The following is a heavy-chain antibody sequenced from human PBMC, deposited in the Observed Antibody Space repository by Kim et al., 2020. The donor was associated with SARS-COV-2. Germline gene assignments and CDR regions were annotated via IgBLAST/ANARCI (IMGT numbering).Heavy chain of an antibody. D-gene: IGHD4-4*01. Sequence: YNAVSVQSRFTTSRDNSRNALNLEMNSLRAEDTALYYCAKVTTKTAPFYDSWGQGTLVTVSS. J-gene: IGHJ4*02. V-gene: IGHV3-23*01. CDR3: AKVTTKTAPFYDS.